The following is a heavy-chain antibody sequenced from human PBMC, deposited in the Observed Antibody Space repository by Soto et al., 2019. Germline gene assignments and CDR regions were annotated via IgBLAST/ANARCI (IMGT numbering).Heavy chain of an antibody. D-gene: IGHD2-2*01. J-gene: IGHJ5*02. CDR1: GDSISSSNW. Sequence: SETLSLTCGVSGDSISSSNWWNWVRQPPGKGLEWIGEIHHSGNTNYNPSLKSRVTISVDKSKNQFSLNLNSVIAADTAVYYCARARQYCSSTSCYLDPWGQGTLVTVSS. CDR3: ARARQYCSSTSCYLDP. V-gene: IGHV4-4*02. CDR2: IHHSGNT.